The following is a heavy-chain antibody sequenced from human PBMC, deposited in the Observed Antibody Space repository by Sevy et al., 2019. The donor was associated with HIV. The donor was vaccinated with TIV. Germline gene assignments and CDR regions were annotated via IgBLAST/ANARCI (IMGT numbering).Heavy chain of an antibody. CDR3: ARGDTVLPAGGFDN. V-gene: IGHV4-31*03. CDR2: IYYTGST. Sequence: SETLSLTCTVSGDSISNGEYYWTWIRQHPGKGLEWIGYIYYTGSTYYNPSLESRVTMSVDMAKNQFSLKLTSVTAAGTAMYYCARGDTVLPAGGFDNWGRGTLVTVSS. D-gene: IGHD2-8*02. CDR1: GDSISNGEYY. J-gene: IGHJ4*01.